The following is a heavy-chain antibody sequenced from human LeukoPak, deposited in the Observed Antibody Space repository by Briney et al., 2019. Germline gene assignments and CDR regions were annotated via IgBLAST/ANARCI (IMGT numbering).Heavy chain of an antibody. CDR3: ARFSYDRTAYTAGDY. J-gene: IGHJ4*02. CDR2: INSDGSNT. Sequence: PGGSLRLSCVASGFTFSSYWMHWVRQAPGKGLVWVSRINSDGSNTRYADSVKGRFTISRDNAMNTLYLQMSSLRAEDTAIYYCARFSYDRTAYTAGDYWGQGTLVIVSS. CDR1: GFTFSSYW. V-gene: IGHV3-74*01. D-gene: IGHD3-22*01.